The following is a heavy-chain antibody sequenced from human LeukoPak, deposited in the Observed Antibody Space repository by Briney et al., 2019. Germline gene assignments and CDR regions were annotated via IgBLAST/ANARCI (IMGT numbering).Heavy chain of an antibody. CDR3: AGYYDILTALGGAFDI. Sequence: PGGSLRLSCAASGFTVSSNYMTWVRQAPGKGLEWVSYISSSSSTIYYADSVKGRFTISRDNAKNSLYLQMNSLRAEDTAVYYCAGYYDILTALGGAFDIWGQGTMVTVSS. J-gene: IGHJ3*02. CDR1: GFTVSSNY. D-gene: IGHD3-9*01. V-gene: IGHV3-48*04. CDR2: ISSSSSTI.